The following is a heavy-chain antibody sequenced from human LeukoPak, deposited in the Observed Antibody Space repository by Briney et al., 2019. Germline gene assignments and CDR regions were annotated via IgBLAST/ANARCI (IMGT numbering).Heavy chain of an antibody. V-gene: IGHV1-8*01. J-gene: IGHJ5*01. Sequence: VASVKVSCKASGYTFTSHDINWVRQATGQGLEWMGWMNPSGVTTGSAQKFQGRVTMTWNTSISTAYMELSGLRSEDTAVYYCARVAVAGTGDWFDPWGQGTLVTVSS. D-gene: IGHD6-19*01. CDR2: MNPSGVTT. CDR3: ARVAVAGTGDWFDP. CDR1: GYTFTSHD.